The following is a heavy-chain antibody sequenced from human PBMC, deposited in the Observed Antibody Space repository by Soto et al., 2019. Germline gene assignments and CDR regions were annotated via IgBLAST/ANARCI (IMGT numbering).Heavy chain of an antibody. V-gene: IGHV3-48*01. CDR1: GFAFGSYS. CDR2: ISSSSTTI. J-gene: IGHJ1*01. CDR3: AGDQFWWPNGRAVEL. D-gene: IGHD1-26*01. Sequence: EVQLVESGGGSVQPGGSLRLSCAASGFAFGSYSMNWVRQAPGKGLEWVSYISSSSTTIYYADSVKGRFTISRDNATNSLFLRMNSLRVENTAVYYCAGDQFWWPNGRAVELWGQGTPGIVSS.